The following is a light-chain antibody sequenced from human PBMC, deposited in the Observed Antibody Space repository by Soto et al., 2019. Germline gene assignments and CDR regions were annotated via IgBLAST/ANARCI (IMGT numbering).Light chain of an antibody. Sequence: QSALTQPRSVSGSPGQSVTISCTGTSRDVGGYNYVSWYQQHPGKAPKLMIYDVSQRPSGVPNRFSGSKSDNTASLTISGLQAEDEADYYCCSYAGTYSWVVGGGTKVTVL. V-gene: IGLV2-11*01. CDR3: CSYAGTYSWV. CDR1: SRDVGGYNY. J-gene: IGLJ3*02. CDR2: DVS.